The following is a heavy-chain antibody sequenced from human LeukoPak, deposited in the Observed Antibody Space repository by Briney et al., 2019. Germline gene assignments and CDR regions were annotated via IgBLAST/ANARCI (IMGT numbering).Heavy chain of an antibody. D-gene: IGHD2/OR15-2a*01. CDR3: AREGRLMSDTTVHP. J-gene: IGHJ5*02. CDR1: GYTFTNYA. Sequence: ASVKVSCEASGYTFTNYAVSWLRQAPGQTLEWMGWVSAYSGNTNYAQNFHDRLTMTTDTSTSTAYMELRSLTSEDTAVYYCAREGRLMSDTTVHPWGQGTLVTVSP. V-gene: IGHV1-18*01. CDR2: VSAYSGNT.